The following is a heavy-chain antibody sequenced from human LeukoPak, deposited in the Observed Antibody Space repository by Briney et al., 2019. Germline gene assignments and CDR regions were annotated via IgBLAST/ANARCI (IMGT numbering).Heavy chain of an antibody. Sequence: GGSLRLSCAASGFTFNEMNWVRQAPGKGLEWVSYISSSGSTIYYADSVKGRFTISRDNAKNSLYLQMNSLRVEDTAVYYCASQSFARFDPWGQGTLVTVSS. D-gene: IGHD3-16*01. CDR3: ASQSFARFDP. CDR2: ISSSGSTI. J-gene: IGHJ5*02. CDR1: GFTFNE. V-gene: IGHV3-48*03.